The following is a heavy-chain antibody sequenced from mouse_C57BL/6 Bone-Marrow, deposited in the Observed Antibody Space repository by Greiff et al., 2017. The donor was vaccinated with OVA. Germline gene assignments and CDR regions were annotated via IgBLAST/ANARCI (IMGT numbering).Heavy chain of an antibody. CDR2: ISSGGDYI. Sequence: EVKLVESGEGLVKPGGSLKLSCAASGFTFSSYAMSWVRQTPEKRLEWVAYISSGGDYIYYADTVKGRFTISRDNASNTLYLQMSSLKSEDTAMYYCTRDSSSLYYFDYWGQGTTLTVSS. CDR3: TRDSSSLYYFDY. CDR1: GFTFSSYA. V-gene: IGHV5-9-1*02. D-gene: IGHD1-1*01. J-gene: IGHJ2*01.